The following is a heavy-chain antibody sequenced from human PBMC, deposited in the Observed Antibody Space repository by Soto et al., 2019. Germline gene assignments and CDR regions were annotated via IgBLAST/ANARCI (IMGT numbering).Heavy chain of an antibody. V-gene: IGHV3-23*01. CDR3: ARDDRTNYYGSGSYPYWYFDL. D-gene: IGHD3-10*01. CDR2: ISGSGGST. J-gene: IGHJ2*01. Sequence: GGSLRLSCATSGFTFSSYAMSWVRQAPGKGLEWVSTISGSGGSTYYADSVKGRFTISRDNSKNTLYLQMNSLRAEDTAVYYCARDDRTNYYGSGSYPYWYFDLWGRGTLVTVSS. CDR1: GFTFSSYA.